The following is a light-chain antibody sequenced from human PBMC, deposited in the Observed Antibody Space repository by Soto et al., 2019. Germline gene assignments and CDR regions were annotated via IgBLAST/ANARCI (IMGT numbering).Light chain of an antibody. V-gene: IGKV1-5*03. CDR1: QSISSW. CDR2: KAS. CDR3: QQYNSYSRT. J-gene: IGKJ1*01. Sequence: DIPMTKSPSTLSASVGDRVTITCRASQSISSWLAWYQQKPGKAPKLLIYKASSLESGVPSRFSGSGSGTEFTLTIASLQPDEFAAYYCQQYNSYSRTFGQGTKVEIK.